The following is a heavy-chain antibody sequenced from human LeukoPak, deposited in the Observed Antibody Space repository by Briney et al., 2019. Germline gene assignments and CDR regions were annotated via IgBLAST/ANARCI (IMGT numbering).Heavy chain of an antibody. D-gene: IGHD3-16*01. CDR2: IYHTGSA. Sequence: SETLSLTCAVSGGSISTNNWWSWVRQPPGKGLEWIGEIYHTGSANYSPSLRSRVTMSIDKSNNQFSLNLNSVTAADTAVYYCAKSGDYLWDYWGQGTLVTVSS. V-gene: IGHV4-4*02. CDR3: AKSGDYLWDY. J-gene: IGHJ4*02. CDR1: GGSISTNNW.